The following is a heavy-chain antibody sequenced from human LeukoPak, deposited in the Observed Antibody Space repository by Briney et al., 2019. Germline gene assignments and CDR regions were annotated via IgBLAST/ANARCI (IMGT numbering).Heavy chain of an antibody. D-gene: IGHD3-22*01. Sequence: GGSLRLSCAASGFTFSSYAMSWVRQAPGKGLEWVSAISGSGGSTYYADSVKGRFTISRDNSMNTLYLQMNSLRAEDTAVYYCAKDPITYYYDSSGYYHNWFDPWGQGTLVTVSS. J-gene: IGHJ5*02. CDR1: GFTFSSYA. CDR2: ISGSGGST. CDR3: AKDPITYYYDSSGYYHNWFDP. V-gene: IGHV3-23*01.